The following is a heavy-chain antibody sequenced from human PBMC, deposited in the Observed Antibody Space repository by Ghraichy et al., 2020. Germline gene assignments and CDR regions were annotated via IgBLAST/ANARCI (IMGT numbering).Heavy chain of an antibody. CDR2: IYWDDDK. Sequence: SGPTLVKPTQTLTLTCTFSGFSLSTSGVGVGWIRQPPGKALEWLALIYWDDDKRYSPSLKSRLTITKDTSKNQVVLTMTNMDPVDTATYYCAHTSNTGGPSGWYGRRVVAFDYWGQGTLVTVSS. J-gene: IGHJ4*02. D-gene: IGHD6-19*01. CDR1: GFSLSTSGVG. V-gene: IGHV2-5*02. CDR3: AHTSNTGGPSGWYGRRVVAFDY.